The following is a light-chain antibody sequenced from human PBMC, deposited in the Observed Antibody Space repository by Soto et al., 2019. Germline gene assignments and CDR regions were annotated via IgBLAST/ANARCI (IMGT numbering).Light chain of an antibody. CDR3: CSSAPESTYV. Sequence: QSALAQPASVSGSPGQSITISCTGTSSDVGAYNSVSWYQQHPHRAPQVIIYKGPHRPSGVSNRFSGSTSGNAASLTISALQADDEADYFCCSSAPESTYVFGTGTKLTVL. CDR2: KGP. J-gene: IGLJ1*01. V-gene: IGLV2-23*01. CDR1: SSDVGAYNS.